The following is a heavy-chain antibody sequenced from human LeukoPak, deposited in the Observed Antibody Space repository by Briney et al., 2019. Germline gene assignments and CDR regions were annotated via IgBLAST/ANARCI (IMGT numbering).Heavy chain of an antibody. CDR3: AIESGSYFGLRYFDY. D-gene: IGHD1-26*01. CDR1: GGTFSSYA. V-gene: IGHV1-69*05. CDR2: IITIFGTA. Sequence: SVKVSCKASGGTFSSYAISWVRQAPGQGLEWMGRIITIFGTANYAQKFQGRVTITTDESTSTAYMELSSLRSEDTAVYYCAIESGSYFGLRYFDYWGQGTLVTVSS. J-gene: IGHJ4*02.